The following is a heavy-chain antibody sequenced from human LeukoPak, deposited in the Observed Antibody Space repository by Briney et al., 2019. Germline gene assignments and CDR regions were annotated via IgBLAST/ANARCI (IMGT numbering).Heavy chain of an antibody. Sequence: ASVKVSCKASGYTFTSHDINWVRQATGQGLEWMGWMNPNSGNTGYAQKFQGRVTMTRNTSISTAYMELSSLRSEDTAVYYCARGNIAAAGTYDYWGQGTLVTVSS. CDR2: MNPNSGNT. V-gene: IGHV1-8*01. CDR3: ARGNIAAAGTYDY. CDR1: GYTFTSHD. D-gene: IGHD6-13*01. J-gene: IGHJ4*02.